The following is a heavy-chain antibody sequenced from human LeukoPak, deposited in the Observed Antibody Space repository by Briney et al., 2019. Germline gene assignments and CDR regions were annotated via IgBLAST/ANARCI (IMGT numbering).Heavy chain of an antibody. CDR3: AGTFPSGSYYPLAYYYYGMDV. Sequence: GASVKVSCKASGYTSTSYDINWVRQATGQGLEWMGWMNPNSGNTGYAQKFQGRVTMTRNTSISTAYMELSSLRSEDTAVYYCAGTFPSGSYYPLAYYYYGMDVWGQGTTVTVSS. D-gene: IGHD1-26*01. V-gene: IGHV1-8*01. J-gene: IGHJ6*02. CDR1: GYTSTSYD. CDR2: MNPNSGNT.